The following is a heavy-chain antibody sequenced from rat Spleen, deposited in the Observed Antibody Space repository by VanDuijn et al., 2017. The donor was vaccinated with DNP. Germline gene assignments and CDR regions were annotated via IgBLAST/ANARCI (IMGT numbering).Heavy chain of an antibody. V-gene: IGHV5-29*01. CDR1: GFTFSDYY. Sequence: EVQLVESDGGLVQPGRSLKLSCAASGFTFSDYYMAWVRQAPTKGLEWVATISYDGSSTYYRNSVKGRFTISRDNAKSTLYLQMDSLRSEDTATYYCARHGGGYVYYGSSFDYWGQGVMVTVSS. CDR3: ARHGGGYVYYGSSFDY. J-gene: IGHJ2*01. D-gene: IGHD1-6*01. CDR2: ISYDGSST.